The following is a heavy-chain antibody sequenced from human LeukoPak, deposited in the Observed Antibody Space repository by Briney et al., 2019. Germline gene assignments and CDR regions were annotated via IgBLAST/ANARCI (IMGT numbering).Heavy chain of an antibody. J-gene: IGHJ4*02. CDR1: GFTFSSYA. CDR2: ISGSGGST. D-gene: IGHD3-3*01. V-gene: IGHV3-23*01. Sequence: SGGSLRLSCAASGFTFSSYAMSWVRQAPGKGLEWVSGISGSGGSTYYADSVKGRFTISRDNSKNTLYLQMNSLRAEDTAVYYCARYSPFWSGYSPPDYWGQGTPVTVSS. CDR3: ARYSPFWSGYSPPDY.